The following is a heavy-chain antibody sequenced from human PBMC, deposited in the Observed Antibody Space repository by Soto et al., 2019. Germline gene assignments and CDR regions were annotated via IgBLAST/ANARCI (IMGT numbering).Heavy chain of an antibody. CDR1: GFTFSSYA. V-gene: IGHV3-23*01. Sequence: GGSLRLSCAASGFTFSSYAMSWVRQAPGKGLEWVSAISGSGGSTYYADSVKGRFTISRDNSKNTLYLQMNSLRAEDTAVYYCARVRYMVRGTQIGLEPWGQGTLVTVSS. CDR2: ISGSGGST. J-gene: IGHJ5*02. D-gene: IGHD3-10*01. CDR3: ARVRYMVRGTQIGLEP.